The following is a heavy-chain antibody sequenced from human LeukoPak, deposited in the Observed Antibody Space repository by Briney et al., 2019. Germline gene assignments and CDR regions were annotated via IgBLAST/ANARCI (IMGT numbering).Heavy chain of an antibody. CDR3: ARVSSGGYYVSYYYYMDV. V-gene: IGHV1-18*01. J-gene: IGHJ6*03. CDR2: ISAYNGNA. Sequence: ASVKVSCKASGYTFTSYGISWVRQAPGQGLEWMGWISAYNGNANYAQKLQGRVTMTTDTSTSTAYMELRSLRSDDTAVYYCARVSSGGYYVSYYYYMDVWGKGTTVTVSS. CDR1: GYTFTSYG. D-gene: IGHD1-26*01.